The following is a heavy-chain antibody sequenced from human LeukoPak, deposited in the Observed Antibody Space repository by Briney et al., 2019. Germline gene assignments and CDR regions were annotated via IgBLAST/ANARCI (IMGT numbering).Heavy chain of an antibody. V-gene: IGHV1-3*01. CDR1: GYTFTSYA. CDR3: ARASWNSPVDY. Sequence: VASVKVSCKASGYTFTSYAMHWVRQAPGQRLEWMGWINAGNGNTKYSQKFQGRVTMTRDTSISTAYMELSRLRSDDTAVYYCARASWNSPVDYWGQGTLVTVSS. D-gene: IGHD1-7*01. J-gene: IGHJ4*02. CDR2: INAGNGNT.